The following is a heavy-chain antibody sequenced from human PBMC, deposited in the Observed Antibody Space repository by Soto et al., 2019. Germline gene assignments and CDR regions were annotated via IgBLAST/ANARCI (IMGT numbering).Heavy chain of an antibody. J-gene: IGHJ6*02. CDR3: TTVAGYCSGARCPV. CDR1: VFTFSHAW. D-gene: IGHD2-15*01. CDR2: IKSQTDGGTT. V-gene: IGHV3-15*01. Sequence: GGSLRLSCAASVFTFSHAWISWVRQAPGKGLEWVGRIKSQTDGGTTDYAAPVKGRFTISRDDSKNTLYLQLNSLKTEDTAVYYRTTVAGYCSGARCPVWGQGTTVTVSS.